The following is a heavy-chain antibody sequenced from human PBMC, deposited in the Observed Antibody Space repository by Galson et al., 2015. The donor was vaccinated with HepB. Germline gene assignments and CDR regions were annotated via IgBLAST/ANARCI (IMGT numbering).Heavy chain of an antibody. CDR2: INSDGYST. Sequence: SLRLSCAASGFTFSSYWMHWVRQAPGKGLVWVSRINSDGYSTSYADSVKGRFTISRDNAKNTLYLQMNSLRAEDTAVYYCARDRGLGKGDYWGQGTLATVSS. CDR1: GFTFSSYW. J-gene: IGHJ4*02. D-gene: IGHD7-27*01. V-gene: IGHV3-74*01. CDR3: ARDRGLGKGDY.